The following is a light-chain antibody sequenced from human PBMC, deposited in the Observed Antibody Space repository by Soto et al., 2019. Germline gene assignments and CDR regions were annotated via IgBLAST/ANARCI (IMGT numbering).Light chain of an antibody. V-gene: IGKV3-20*01. CDR2: SAS. Sequence: EIVLTQSPGTLSLSPGERATLSCRASQSVSSSYVAWYQQKPGQAPRLLIYSASSRATGIPDRFSGSGSGTDFTLTISRLEPEDFAVYYCQQYGSSSWTFGQGTKVEI. CDR1: QSVSSSY. J-gene: IGKJ1*01. CDR3: QQYGSSSWT.